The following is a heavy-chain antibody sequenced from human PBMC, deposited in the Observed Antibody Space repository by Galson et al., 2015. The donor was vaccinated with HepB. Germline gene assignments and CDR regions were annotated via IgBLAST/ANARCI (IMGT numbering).Heavy chain of an antibody. CDR2: ISGSGGST. CDR3: ARALRRGTVTSFFGFDI. CDR1: GFTFSSYV. D-gene: IGHD4-17*01. Sequence: SLRLSCAASGFTFSSYVMSWVRQAPGKGLEWVSAISGSGGSTYYADSVKGRFTISRDNSKNTLYLQMNSLRAEDTAVYYCARALRRGTVTSFFGFDIWGQGTMVPVSS. J-gene: IGHJ3*02. V-gene: IGHV3-23*01.